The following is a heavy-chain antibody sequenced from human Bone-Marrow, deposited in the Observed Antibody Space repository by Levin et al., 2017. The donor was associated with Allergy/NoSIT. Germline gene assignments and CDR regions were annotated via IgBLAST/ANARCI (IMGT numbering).Heavy chain of an antibody. CDR2: IYSSGNT. CDR3: ARDRDYYDSSGYDIVYYGMDV. D-gene: IGHD3-22*01. V-gene: IGHV4-30-4*01. Sequence: LRLSCTVSGASISSNDYYWSWIRQPPGKGLEWIGYIYSSGNTHYNPSLKSRVTMSLDASKNQISLKLNSLTAADTAVYYCARDRDYYDSSGYDIVYYGMDVWGQGTTVTVSS. CDR1: GASISSNDYY. J-gene: IGHJ6*02.